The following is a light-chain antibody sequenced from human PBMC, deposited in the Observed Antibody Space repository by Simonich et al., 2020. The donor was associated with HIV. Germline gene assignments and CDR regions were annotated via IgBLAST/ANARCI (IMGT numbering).Light chain of an antibody. CDR3: QQYYSTPNT. Sequence: DIVMTQSPNSLAVSLGERATINCKSSQSVLYSSNNKNYLAWYQQKPGQPPKLLIYWASTRESGVPDRFSGSGSGTDFTLTISSLHAEDVAVYYCQQYYSTPNTFGQGTKVEIK. J-gene: IGKJ2*01. V-gene: IGKV4-1*01. CDR1: QSVLYSSNNKNY. CDR2: WAS.